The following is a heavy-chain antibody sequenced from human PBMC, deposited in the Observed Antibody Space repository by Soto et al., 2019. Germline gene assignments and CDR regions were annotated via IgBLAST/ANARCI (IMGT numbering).Heavy chain of an antibody. Sequence: EERLVQSGGXXVQPGGSLRLSCAASGFSVGGNYMSWVRQAPGKGLELVSLIYSGGNPFYADSMKGRFTLSRDHSNNMLYLQMDSLRAEDTAVYYCARGPNSDCWYQGTLVIVSS. D-gene: IGHD2-21*01. CDR1: GFSVGGNY. V-gene: IGHV3-53*01. J-gene: IGHJ4*02. CDR2: IYSGGNP. CDR3: ARGPNSDC.